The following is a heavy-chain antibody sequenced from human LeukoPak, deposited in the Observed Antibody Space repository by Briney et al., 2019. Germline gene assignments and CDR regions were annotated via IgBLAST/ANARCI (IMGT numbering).Heavy chain of an antibody. V-gene: IGHV3-23*01. J-gene: IGHJ4*02. CDR2: TSGGGGST. CDR1: GFVFSSYA. D-gene: IGHD3-9*01. Sequence: GGSLRLSCAASGFVFSSYAMSWVRRTPGKGLEWVSDTSGGGGSTYHADSVKGRFTISRDDSKDTLYLQLNSLRAEDTAVYYCAKVGTYEILTGYSPHLDYWGQGTLVTVSS. CDR3: AKVGTYEILTGYSPHLDY.